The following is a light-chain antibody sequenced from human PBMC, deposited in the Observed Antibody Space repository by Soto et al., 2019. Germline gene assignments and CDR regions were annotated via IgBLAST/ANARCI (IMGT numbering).Light chain of an antibody. CDR1: QSVSSN. V-gene: IGKV3-15*01. CDR3: QQYNNWLT. J-gene: IGKJ4*01. Sequence: EIVMTQSPATLSVSPGERATLSCRASQSVSSNLAWYQQKPGQAPRLLIYGASTRATGIPARFSGSGSGTELTITISSLQSEDFAVYYCQQYNNWLTFGGGTKVEIK. CDR2: GAS.